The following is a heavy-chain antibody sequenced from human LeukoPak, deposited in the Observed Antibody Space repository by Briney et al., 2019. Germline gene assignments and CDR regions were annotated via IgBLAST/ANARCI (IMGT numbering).Heavy chain of an antibody. D-gene: IGHD3-16*01. CDR2: IYYTEST. V-gene: IGHV4-59*08. CDR1: GGFIRNYY. J-gene: IGHJ4*02. CDR3: ARHPGGENTQFDY. Sequence: AETLSLTCTVSGGFIRNYYWIWIRQPPGKGLEGIGYIYYTESTNYNPPLKSRVTISIDTSKNQFSLKLRSVTAADTAVYYCARHPGGENTQFDYWGQGTLVTVSS.